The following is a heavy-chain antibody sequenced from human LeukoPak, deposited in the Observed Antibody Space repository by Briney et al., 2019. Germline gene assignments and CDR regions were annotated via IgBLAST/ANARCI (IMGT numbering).Heavy chain of an antibody. CDR3: ARAKGGEWLRLSLEPYYFDY. D-gene: IGHD5-12*01. J-gene: IGHJ4*02. V-gene: IGHV4-30-2*01. CDR1: GGSISSGGYY. Sequence: SQTLSLTCTVSGGSISSGGYYWSWIRQPPGKGLEWIGYIYHSGSTYYNPSLKSRVTISVDTSKNQFSLKLSSVTAADTAVYYCARAKGGEWLRLSLEPYYFDYWGQGTLVTVSS. CDR2: IYHSGST.